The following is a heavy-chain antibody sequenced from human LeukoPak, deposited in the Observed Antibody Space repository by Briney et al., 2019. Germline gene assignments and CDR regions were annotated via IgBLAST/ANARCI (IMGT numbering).Heavy chain of an antibody. Sequence: PSETLSLTCAVSGYSISSGYYWGWIRQPPGKGLEWIGSIYHSGSTYYNPSLKSRVTISVDTSKNQFSLKLSSVTAADTAVYYWARLGVVAAYSGYWGQGTLVTVSS. V-gene: IGHV4-38-2*01. D-gene: IGHD2-15*01. J-gene: IGHJ4*02. CDR1: GYSISSGYY. CDR2: IYHSGST. CDR3: ARLGVVAAYSGY.